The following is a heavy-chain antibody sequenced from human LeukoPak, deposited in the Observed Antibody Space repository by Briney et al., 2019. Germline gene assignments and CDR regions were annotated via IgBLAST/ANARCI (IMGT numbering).Heavy chain of an antibody. V-gene: IGHV1-46*01. D-gene: IGHD6-13*01. CDR1: GYTFTSYY. CDR2: INPSGGST. Sequence: ASVKVSCKASGYTFTSYYMRWVRQAPGQGLEWMGIINPSGGSTSYAQKFQGRVTMTRDTSTSTVYMELSSLRSEDTAVYYCARQVAAAGSSDYYYGMDVWGQGTTVTVSS. J-gene: IGHJ6*02. CDR3: ARQVAAAGSSDYYYGMDV.